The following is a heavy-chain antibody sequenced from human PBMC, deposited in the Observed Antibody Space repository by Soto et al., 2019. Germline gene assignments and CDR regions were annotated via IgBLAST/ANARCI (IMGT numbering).Heavy chain of an antibody. CDR3: ARYNSYAIDY. J-gene: IGHJ4*02. CDR1: GTSISSYY. CDR2: IHYSGTT. Sequence: VQLQESGPGLVKPSETLSLTCTVSGTSISSYYWSWIRHPPGKGLEWIANIHYSGTTNYNPSLARRVTLSVDTSKNQFSLKMTSVTAADRAMYFFARYNSYAIDYWGRGTLVTVSS. V-gene: IGHV4-59*01. D-gene: IGHD2-8*01.